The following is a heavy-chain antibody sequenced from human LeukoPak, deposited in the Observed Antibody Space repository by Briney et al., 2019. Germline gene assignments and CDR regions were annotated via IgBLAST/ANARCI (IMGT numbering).Heavy chain of an antibody. D-gene: IGHD2-8*01. CDR3: ARIGRDCTNGVCYYYYYYYMDV. J-gene: IGHJ6*03. CDR1: GGSFSGYY. V-gene: IGHV4-34*01. Sequence: SETLSLTCAVYGGSFSGYYWSWIRQPPGKGLEWIGEINHSGSTNYNPSLKSRVTISVDTSKNQFSLKLSSVTAADTAVYYCARIGRDCTNGVCYYYYYYYMDVWGKGTTVTVSS. CDR2: INHSGST.